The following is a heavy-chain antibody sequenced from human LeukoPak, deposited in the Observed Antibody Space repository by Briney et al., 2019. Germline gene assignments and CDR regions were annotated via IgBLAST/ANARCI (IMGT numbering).Heavy chain of an antibody. CDR3: ARDPNPSGWYSGAFDI. D-gene: IGHD6-19*01. J-gene: IGHJ3*02. CDR2: VYYSGST. CDR1: GGSISSYY. V-gene: IGHV4-59*01. Sequence: SETLSLTCTVSGGSISSYYWSWIRRPPGKGREWIGYVYYSGSTNYNPSLKSRVTISVDTSKNQFSLKLSSVTAADTAVYYCARDPNPSGWYSGAFDIWGQGTMVTVSS.